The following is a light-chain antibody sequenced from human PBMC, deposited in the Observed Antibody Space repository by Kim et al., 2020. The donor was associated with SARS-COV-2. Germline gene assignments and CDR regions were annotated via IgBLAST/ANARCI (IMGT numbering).Light chain of an antibody. V-gene: IGLV4-69*01. CDR1: SGHSSYA. Sequence: QLVLTQSPSASASLGASVKLTCTLSSGHSSYAIAWHQQQPEKGPRYLMKLNSDGSHSKGDGIPDRFSGSSSGAERYLTISSLQSEDEADYYCQTWGTGSWVFGGGTKRTVL. CDR2: LNSDGSH. J-gene: IGLJ3*02. CDR3: QTWGTGSWV.